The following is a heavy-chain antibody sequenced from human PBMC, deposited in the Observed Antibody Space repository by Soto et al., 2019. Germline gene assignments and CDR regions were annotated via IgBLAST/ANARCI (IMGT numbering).Heavy chain of an antibody. CDR1: GETFNMFN. CDR3: AQAPPRGWFDT. J-gene: IGHJ5*02. Sequence: QVQLVQSGAEVREPGASVKVSCKTSGETFNMFNIHWVRQAPGQGPEWMGTIDPITGNTQYAEKFEGRVTMTGDASTRSVDMDLRSLTSADTAMFYCAQAPPRGWFDTWGQGTLVTVSS. D-gene: IGHD3-10*01. V-gene: IGHV1-46*02. CDR2: IDPITGNT.